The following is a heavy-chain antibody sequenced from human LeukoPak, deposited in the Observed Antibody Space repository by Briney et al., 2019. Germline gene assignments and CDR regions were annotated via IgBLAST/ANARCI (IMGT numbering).Heavy chain of an antibody. CDR1: GGSTSSYY. Sequence: SETLSLTCTVSGGSTSSYYWSWIRQPPGKGLEWIGYIYYSGSTNYNPSLKSRVTISVDTSKNQFSLKLSSVTAADTAVYYCARGDYYDSSGYQPDAFDIWGQGTMVTVSS. J-gene: IGHJ3*02. V-gene: IGHV4-59*08. D-gene: IGHD3-22*01. CDR2: IYYSGST. CDR3: ARGDYYDSSGYQPDAFDI.